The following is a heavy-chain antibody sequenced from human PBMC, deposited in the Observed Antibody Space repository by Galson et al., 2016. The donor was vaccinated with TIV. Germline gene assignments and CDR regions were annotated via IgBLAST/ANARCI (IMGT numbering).Heavy chain of an antibody. V-gene: IGHV3-7*01. J-gene: IGHJ4*02. Sequence: SLRLSCAASGFTLSSYWMNWVRQAPGKGLEWVANIKRDGSESYYVDSVKGRFTISRDNAKNSLYLQLDSLRVEDTAVYYCARNALKSKDDFWGQGTLVTVSS. CDR3: ARNALKSKDDF. D-gene: IGHD1-1*01. CDR1: GFTLSSYW. CDR2: IKRDGSES.